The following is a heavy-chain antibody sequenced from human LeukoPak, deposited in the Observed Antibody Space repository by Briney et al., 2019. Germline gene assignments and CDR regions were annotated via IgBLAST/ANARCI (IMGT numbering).Heavy chain of an antibody. V-gene: IGHV7-4-1*02. D-gene: IGHD2-21*02. Sequence: ASVKVSCKASGYTFTSYAMNWVRQAPGQGLEWMGWINTNTGNPTYAQGFTGRFVFSLDTSVSTAYLQISSLKAEDTAVYYCARVVGCGGDCSSGISDYWGQGTLVTVSS. CDR2: INTNTGNP. CDR1: GYTFTSYA. CDR3: ARVVGCGGDCSSGISDY. J-gene: IGHJ4*02.